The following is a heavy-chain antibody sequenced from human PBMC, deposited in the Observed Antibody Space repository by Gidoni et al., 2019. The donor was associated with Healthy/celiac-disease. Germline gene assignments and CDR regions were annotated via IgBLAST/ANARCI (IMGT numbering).Heavy chain of an antibody. J-gene: IGHJ4*02. CDR2: ISAYNGNT. CDR3: ASSTAGGDPQLFDY. Sequence: QVQLVQSGAEVTKPGASVKVFCTAPGYTVTSYGISWVRQAPGQGLEWMGWISAYNGNTNYAQKLQGRVTMTTDTSTSTAYMELRSLRSDDTAVYYCASSTAGGDPQLFDYWGQGTLVTVSS. V-gene: IGHV1-18*01. CDR1: GYTVTSYG. D-gene: IGHD2-21*02.